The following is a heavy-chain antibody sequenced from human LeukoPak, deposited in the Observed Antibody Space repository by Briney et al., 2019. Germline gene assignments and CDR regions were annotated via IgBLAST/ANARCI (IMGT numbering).Heavy chain of an antibody. CDR3: ATTVEATGQSFY. CDR2: VTGDGTNT. J-gene: IGHJ4*02. CDR1: GLTFSHYR. Sequence: PGGSLRLSCAASGLTFSHYRMHWLRQAPGKGLVWVSHVTGDGTNTRYADSVKGRFTISRDNAKNAVYLQLQRLKAEDTSVYYCATTVEATGQSFYWGQGTLVSVSP. V-gene: IGHV3-74*01. D-gene: IGHD1-1*01.